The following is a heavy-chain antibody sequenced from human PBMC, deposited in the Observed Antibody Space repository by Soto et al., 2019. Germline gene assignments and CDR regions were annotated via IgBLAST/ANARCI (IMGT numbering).Heavy chain of an antibody. CDR2: ISSNGGST. V-gene: IGHV3-64*01. CDR3: ARGSKQWLVIYMDV. CDR1: GFTFSSYA. Sequence: GVSLRLSCAASGFTFSSYAMHWVRQAPGKGLEYVSAISSNGGSTYYANSVKGRFTISRDNSKNTLYLQMGSLRAEDMAVYYCARGSKQWLVIYMDVWGKGTTVTVSS. J-gene: IGHJ6*03. D-gene: IGHD6-19*01.